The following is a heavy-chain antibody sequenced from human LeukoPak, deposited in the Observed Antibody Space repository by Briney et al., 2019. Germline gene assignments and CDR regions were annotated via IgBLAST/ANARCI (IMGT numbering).Heavy chain of an antibody. Sequence: ASVKVSCKASGYTFTSYDINWVRQATGQGLEWMGWVNPNSGNTGYAQKFQGRVTMTRNTSISTAYMELSSLRSEDTAVYYCASIGVVVDTDAFDIWGQGTMVTVSS. J-gene: IGHJ3*02. CDR2: VNPNSGNT. CDR3: ASIGVVVDTDAFDI. D-gene: IGHD3-22*01. CDR1: GYTFTSYD. V-gene: IGHV1-8*01.